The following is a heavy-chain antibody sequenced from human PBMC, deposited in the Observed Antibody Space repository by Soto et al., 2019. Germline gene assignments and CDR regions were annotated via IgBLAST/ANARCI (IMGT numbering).Heavy chain of an antibody. V-gene: IGHV3-72*01. CDR3: ARVYDDGDFDY. D-gene: IGHD4-17*01. CDR1: GFTFSDHY. CDR2: TRNKANSYTT. J-gene: IGHJ4*02. Sequence: PGGSLRLSCAASGFTFSDHYMDWVRQAPGKGLEWVGRTRNKANSYTTEYAASVKGRFTISRDDSKNSLYLQMNSLKTEDTAVYYCARVYDDGDFDYWGQGTLVTVSS.